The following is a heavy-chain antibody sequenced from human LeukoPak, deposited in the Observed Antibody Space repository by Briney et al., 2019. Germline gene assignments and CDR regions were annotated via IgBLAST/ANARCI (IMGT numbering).Heavy chain of an antibody. J-gene: IGHJ4*02. CDR1: GYSFTSYW. Sequence: GESLKISCKGSGYSFTSYWIGWVRQMPGKGLEWMGIIYPGDSDMRYSPSFQGQVIISVDKSISTAYLQWSSLKDSDTAMYYCARQRDGYFDYWGQGTLVTVSS. CDR2: IYPGDSDM. D-gene: IGHD5-24*01. CDR3: ARQRDGYFDY. V-gene: IGHV5-51*01.